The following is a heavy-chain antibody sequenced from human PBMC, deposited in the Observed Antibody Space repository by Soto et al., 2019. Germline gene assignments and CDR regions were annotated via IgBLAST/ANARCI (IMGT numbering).Heavy chain of an antibody. J-gene: IGHJ4*02. CDR2: IYASGIP. Sequence: PSETLSLTCTRSCGSIIVYYWIWIRQPPGQGLEWIGYIYASGIPYYNPSLKSRVTISADTSKNRISLKLTSPTAADTAVYYCARGVGSSPPQYWGRGTLVTVSS. D-gene: IGHD1-26*01. CDR1: CGSIIVYY. V-gene: IGHV4-59*01. CDR3: ARGVGSSPPQY.